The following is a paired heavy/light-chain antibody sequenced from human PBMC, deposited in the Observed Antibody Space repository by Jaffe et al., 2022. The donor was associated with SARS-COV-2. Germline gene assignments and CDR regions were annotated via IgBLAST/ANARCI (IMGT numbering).Heavy chain of an antibody. Sequence: EAQLLESGGGLVQPGGSLRLSCAASGFSFSSHSMAWVRQAPGEGLEWVSAITGGGYDTDYADSVRGRFTISRDNFQNTLYLQMSNLRDGDTALYFCARRSRESSGWFDSWGQGALVTVSS. J-gene: IGHJ5*01. CDR1: GFSFSSHS. CDR3: ARRSRESSGWFDS. CDR2: ITGGGYDT. D-gene: IGHD6-19*01. V-gene: IGHV3-23*01.
Light chain of an antibody. CDR1: RGFENN. CDR2: DAS. J-gene: IGKJ4*01. V-gene: IGKV3-15*01. Sequence: EIVMTQSPATLSVSPGESATLSCRASRGFENNLAWYQQKPGQAPRLLIYDASIRATDVPARFSGGGSRADYTLTISSLQSEDFGDYYCQQYAAWPLTFGGGTKVEVK. CDR3: QQYAAWPLT.